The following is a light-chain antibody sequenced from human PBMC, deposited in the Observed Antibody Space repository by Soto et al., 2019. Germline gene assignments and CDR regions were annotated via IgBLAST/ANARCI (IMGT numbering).Light chain of an antibody. Sequence: QSALTQPASVSGSPGQSITISCTGTSSDVGGYNYVSWYQQHPGKAPKLMIYDVSNRPSGVSNRFSGSKSGNTASLTISGLQAEYEADYYCSSYTSSSPLEVFGTGTKVTVL. CDR3: SSYTSSSPLEV. CDR2: DVS. J-gene: IGLJ1*01. V-gene: IGLV2-14*01. CDR1: SSDVGGYNY.